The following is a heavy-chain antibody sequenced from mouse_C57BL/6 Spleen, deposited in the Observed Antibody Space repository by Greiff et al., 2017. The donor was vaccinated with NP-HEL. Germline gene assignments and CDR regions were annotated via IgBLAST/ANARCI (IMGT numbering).Heavy chain of an antibody. CDR1: GFTFSDYY. D-gene: IGHD2-3*01. CDR2: ISNGGGST. Sequence: EVNLVESGGGLVQPGGSLKLSCAASGFTFSDYYMYWVRQTPEKRLEWVAYISNGGGSTYYPDTVKGRFTISRDNAKNTLYLQMSRLKSEDTAMYYCARHIYDGDWYFDVWGTGTTVTVSS. V-gene: IGHV5-12*01. J-gene: IGHJ1*03. CDR3: ARHIYDGDWYFDV.